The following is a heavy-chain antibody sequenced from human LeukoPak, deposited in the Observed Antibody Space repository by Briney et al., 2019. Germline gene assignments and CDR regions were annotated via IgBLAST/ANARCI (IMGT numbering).Heavy chain of an antibody. V-gene: IGHV4-39*01. CDR3: ARHEAAAGKWAHYYYYMDV. J-gene: IGHJ6*03. Sequence: SETLSLTCTVSGGSISSSSYYWGWIRQPPGKGLEWIGSIYYSGSTYYNPSLKSRVTISVDTSKNQFSLKLSSVTAADTAVYYCARHEAAAGKWAHYYYYMDVWGKGTTVTVSS. CDR2: IYYSGST. CDR1: GGSISSSSYY. D-gene: IGHD6-13*01.